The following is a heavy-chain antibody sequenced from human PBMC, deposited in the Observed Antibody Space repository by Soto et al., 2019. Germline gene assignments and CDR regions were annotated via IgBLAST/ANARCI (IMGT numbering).Heavy chain of an antibody. Sequence: GGSLRLSCAASGFTFSNYWMHWVRQAPGKGLVWVSRISIDGSTTNYADSVKGRFTISRDNAKNTLYLQMNSLSAEDTAVYYCASRRDGYTCWGQGTLVTVSS. J-gene: IGHJ4*02. CDR2: ISIDGSTT. CDR1: GFTFSNYW. V-gene: IGHV3-74*01. D-gene: IGHD5-12*01. CDR3: ASRRDGYTC.